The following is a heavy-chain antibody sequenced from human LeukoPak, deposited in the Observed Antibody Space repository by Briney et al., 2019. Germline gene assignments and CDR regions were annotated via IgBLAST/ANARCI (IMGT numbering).Heavy chain of an antibody. J-gene: IGHJ4*02. Sequence: KPSETLSLTCAVYGGSFSGYYWSWIRQPPGKGLEWIGEINHSGSTNYNPSLKSRVTISVDTSKNQFSLKLSSVTAADTAVYYCARIHYDYVWGSYRSLDYWVQGTLVTVSS. D-gene: IGHD3-16*02. V-gene: IGHV4-34*01. CDR2: INHSGST. CDR3: ARIHYDYVWGSYRSLDY. CDR1: GGSFSGYY.